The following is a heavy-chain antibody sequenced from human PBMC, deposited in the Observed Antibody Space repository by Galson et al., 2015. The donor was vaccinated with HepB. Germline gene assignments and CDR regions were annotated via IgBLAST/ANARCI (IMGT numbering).Heavy chain of an antibody. J-gene: IGHJ4*02. Sequence: SVKVSCKASGYTFTSYAMHWVRQAPGQRREWMGWTNAGNGNTKYSQKFQGRVTITRDTSASTAYMELSSLRSEDTAVYYCARDDQPWGFDYWGQGTLVTVSS. CDR2: TNAGNGNT. CDR3: ARDDQPWGFDY. CDR1: GYTFTSYA. D-gene: IGHD1-14*01. V-gene: IGHV1-3*01.